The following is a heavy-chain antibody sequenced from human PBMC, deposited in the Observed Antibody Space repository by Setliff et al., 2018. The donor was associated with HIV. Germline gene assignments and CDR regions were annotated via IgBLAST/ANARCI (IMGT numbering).Heavy chain of an antibody. Sequence: GGSLRLSCAASGFTFSSYAMHWVRQAPGKGLEYVSAISSNGGSTYYANSVKGRFTISRDNSKNTLYLQMGSMRAEDMAVYYCAICGYRAVAGIYHYYGMDVWGQGTTVTVSS. CDR1: GFTFSSYA. CDR3: AICGYRAVAGIYHYYGMDV. CDR2: ISSNGGST. D-gene: IGHD6-19*01. J-gene: IGHJ6*02. V-gene: IGHV3-64*01.